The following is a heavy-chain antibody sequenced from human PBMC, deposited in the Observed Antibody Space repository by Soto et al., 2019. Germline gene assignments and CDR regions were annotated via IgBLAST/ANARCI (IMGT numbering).Heavy chain of an antibody. V-gene: IGHV1-8*01. CDR1: GYTFTSYD. D-gene: IGHD1-7*01. CDR3: AREGTNWNYYYYYYYMDV. J-gene: IGHJ6*03. Sequence: ASVKVSCQASGYTFTSYDINWVRQATGQGLEWMGWMNPNSGNTGYAQKFQGRVTMTRNTSISTAYMELSSLRSEDTAVYYCAREGTNWNYYYYYYYMDVWGKGTTVTVSS. CDR2: MNPNSGNT.